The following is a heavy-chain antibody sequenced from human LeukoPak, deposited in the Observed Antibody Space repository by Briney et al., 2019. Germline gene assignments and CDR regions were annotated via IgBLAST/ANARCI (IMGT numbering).Heavy chain of an antibody. Sequence: PGRSLRLSCAASGFTFDDYAMHWVRQAPGKGLEWVSAISGSGGSTYYADSVKGRFTISRDNSKNTLYLQMNSLRAEDTAVYYCAPLQPRRNTFPFDYWGQGTLVTVSS. J-gene: IGHJ4*02. CDR3: APLQPRRNTFPFDY. D-gene: IGHD3-16*02. CDR1: GFTFDDYA. CDR2: ISGSGGST. V-gene: IGHV3-23*01.